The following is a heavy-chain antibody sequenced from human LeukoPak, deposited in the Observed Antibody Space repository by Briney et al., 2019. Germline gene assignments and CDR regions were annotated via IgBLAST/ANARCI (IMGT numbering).Heavy chain of an antibody. J-gene: IGHJ4*02. Sequence: LSLTCTVSGGSISSYYWSWIRQAPGKGLEWVSYISSSGSTIYYADSVKGRFTISRDNAKNSLYLQMNSLRAEDTAVYYCATGYSSSWSYYFDYWGQGTLVTVSS. CDR3: ATGYSSSWSYYFDY. D-gene: IGHD6-13*01. CDR1: GGSISSYY. V-gene: IGHV3-11*04. CDR2: ISSSGSTI.